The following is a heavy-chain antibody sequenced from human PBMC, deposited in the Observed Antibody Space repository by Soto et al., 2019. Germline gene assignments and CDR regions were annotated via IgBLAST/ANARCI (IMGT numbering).Heavy chain of an antibody. J-gene: IGHJ4*02. D-gene: IGHD1-26*01. V-gene: IGHV1-18*01. CDR3: ARERRWEPLLY. CDR2: VSAYNRNT. Sequence: QVQLVQSGPEVKKPGASVKVSCKGSGYTFSNYGVTWVRQAPGQGLERLGWVSAYNRNTDYAQKFEDRATMTIDTSTNTAYLELPRLTPDDTAVYYCARERRWEPLLYWGQGTL. CDR1: GYTFSNYG.